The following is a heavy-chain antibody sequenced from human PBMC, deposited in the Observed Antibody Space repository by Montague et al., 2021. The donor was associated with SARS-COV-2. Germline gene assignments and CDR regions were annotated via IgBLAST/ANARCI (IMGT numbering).Heavy chain of an antibody. Sequence: SETLSLTCSVHGGSISSGSYYWAWMRQPPGKGLEWLGSIYFTGGRSPNQSLKSRATLSIDRSKNQFYLNLSSVTAADTAVYYCVRRMVRPGEWFDPWGQGIQVTVPS. CDR3: VRRMVRPGEWFDP. CDR1: GGSISSGSYY. CDR2: IYFTGGR. J-gene: IGHJ5*02. V-gene: IGHV4-39*07. D-gene: IGHD3-10*01.